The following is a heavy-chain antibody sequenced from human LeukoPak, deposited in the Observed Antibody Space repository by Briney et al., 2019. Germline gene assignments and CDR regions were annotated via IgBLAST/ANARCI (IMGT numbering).Heavy chain of an antibody. V-gene: IGHV1-18*01. D-gene: IGHD2-15*01. Sequence: ASVKVSCKASGYTFTSYGISWVRQAPGQGLEWMGWISAYNGNANYAQKLQGRVTMTTDTSTSTAYMELRSLRSDDTAVYYCARDRKRGLVVAATTFDYWGQGTLVTVSS. CDR3: ARDRKRGLVVAATTFDY. CDR2: ISAYNGNA. CDR1: GYTFTSYG. J-gene: IGHJ4*02.